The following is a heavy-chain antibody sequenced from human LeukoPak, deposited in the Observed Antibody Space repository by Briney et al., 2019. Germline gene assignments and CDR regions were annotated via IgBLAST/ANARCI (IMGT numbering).Heavy chain of an antibody. D-gene: IGHD3-22*01. J-gene: IGHJ4*02. CDR3: ARDPLPSSVTTRTGWLFRQYYFDY. Sequence: GGSLRLSCAASGFTFSSYEMNWVRQAPGKGLEWVSYISSSGSTIYYADSVKGRFTISRDNAKNSLYLQMNSLRAEDTAVYYCARDPLPSSVTTRTGWLFRQYYFDYWGQGTLVTVFS. V-gene: IGHV3-48*03. CDR1: GFTFSSYE. CDR2: ISSSGSTI.